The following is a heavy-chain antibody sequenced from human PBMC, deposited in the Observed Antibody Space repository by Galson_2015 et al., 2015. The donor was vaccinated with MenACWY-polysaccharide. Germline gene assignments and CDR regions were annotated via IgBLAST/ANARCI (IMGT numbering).Heavy chain of an antibody. J-gene: IGHJ4*02. D-gene: IGHD2-15*01. CDR2: IAYDGSNK. Sequence: SLRLSCAASGFSFSSYGMHWVRQAPGKGLEWVAVIAYDGSNKYYADSVKGRFTISGDNSKNTLYLQMNSLRAEDTAVYYCAKDLNRYCSGGSCDNFDYWGQGTLVTVSS. CDR1: GFSFSSYG. CDR3: AKDLNRYCSGGSCDNFDY. V-gene: IGHV3-30*18.